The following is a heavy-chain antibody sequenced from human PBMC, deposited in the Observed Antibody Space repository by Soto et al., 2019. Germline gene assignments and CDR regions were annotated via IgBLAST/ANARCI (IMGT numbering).Heavy chain of an antibody. D-gene: IGHD6-13*01. Sequence: GGSLRLSCAASGFTFDDYTMHWFRQAPGKGLEWVSLISWDGGSTYYADSVKGRFTISRDNSKNSLYLQMNSLRTEDTALYYCAKDGAAGTREGDYYYYGMDVWGQGTTVTVS. CDR1: GFTFDDYT. V-gene: IGHV3-43*01. CDR3: AKDGAAGTREGDYYYYGMDV. J-gene: IGHJ6*02. CDR2: ISWDGGST.